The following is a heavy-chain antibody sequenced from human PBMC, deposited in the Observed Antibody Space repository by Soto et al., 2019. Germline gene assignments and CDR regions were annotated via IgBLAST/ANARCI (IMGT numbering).Heavy chain of an antibody. D-gene: IGHD5-12*01. CDR1: GFTFSSYA. CDR2: ISYDGSNK. Sequence: QVQLVESGGGVVQPGRSLRLSCAASGFTFSSYAMHWVRQAPGKGLEWVAVISYDGSNKYYADSVKGRFTISRDNSKNTLYLQMNSLRAEDTAVYYCARAGGSGYGTPRYYYYGMDVWGQGTTVTVSS. CDR3: ARAGGSGYGTPRYYYYGMDV. V-gene: IGHV3-30-3*01. J-gene: IGHJ6*02.